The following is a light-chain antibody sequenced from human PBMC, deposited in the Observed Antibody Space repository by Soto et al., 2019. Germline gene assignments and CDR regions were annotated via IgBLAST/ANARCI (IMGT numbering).Light chain of an antibody. V-gene: IGKV1-33*01. CDR2: DAI. Sequence: DIQMTQSPSSLSASVGDRVTITCQARQDISNYLNWYQQKPGKAPKLLIYDAINLETGVPSRFSGSGSGTDFTVTISSLQPEDIATYYSQRYDNVPHTFGGGTRVEVK. CDR1: QDISNY. CDR3: QRYDNVPHT. J-gene: IGKJ4*01.